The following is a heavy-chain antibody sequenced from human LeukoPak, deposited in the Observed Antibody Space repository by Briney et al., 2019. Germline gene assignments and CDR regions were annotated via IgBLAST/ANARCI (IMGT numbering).Heavy chain of an antibody. Sequence: PGGSLRLSCAASGFTVSNNYMSWVRRAPGKGLEWVSVIYSGGSTYYADSVKGRFTISTDNSKNTLYLQMNSLRAEDTALYYCATHHRGSSAEYFQHWGQGTLVTVSS. V-gene: IGHV3-53*01. D-gene: IGHD3-10*01. J-gene: IGHJ1*01. CDR3: ATHHRGSSAEYFQH. CDR2: IYSGGST. CDR1: GFTVSNNY.